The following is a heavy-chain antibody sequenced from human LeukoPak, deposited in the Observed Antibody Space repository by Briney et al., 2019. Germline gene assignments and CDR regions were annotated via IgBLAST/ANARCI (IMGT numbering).Heavy chain of an antibody. V-gene: IGHV1-3*01. D-gene: IGHD3-22*01. CDR3: ARDRDDSSGYLPFDF. J-gene: IGHJ4*02. CDR1: GYIFTSHA. Sequence: GASVRVSCKASGYIFTSHAMHRVRQAPGQRLEWMGWINAGNGNTKYSQKFQGRVTITRDTSASTAYMELSSLRSEDTAVYYCARDRDDSSGYLPFDFWGQGTLVTVSS. CDR2: INAGNGNT.